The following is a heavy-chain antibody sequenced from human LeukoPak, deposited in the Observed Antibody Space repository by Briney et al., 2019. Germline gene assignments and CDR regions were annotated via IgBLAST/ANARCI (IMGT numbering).Heavy chain of an antibody. CDR2: ISYDGSNK. D-gene: IGHD3-3*01. CDR3: AREVDYDFWSGYKEGENYYYNGMDV. J-gene: IGHJ6*02. CDR1: GFTFSNYA. V-gene: IGHV3-30*04. Sequence: GRSLRLSCAASGFTFSNYAMHWVRQAPGKGLEWVAVISYDGSNKYYADSVKGRFTISRDNSKNTLYLQMNSLRAEDTAVYYCAREVDYDFWSGYKEGENYYYNGMDVWGQGTTVTVSS.